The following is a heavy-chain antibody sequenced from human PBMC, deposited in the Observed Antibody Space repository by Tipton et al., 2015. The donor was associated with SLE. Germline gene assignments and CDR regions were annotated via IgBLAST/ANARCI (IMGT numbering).Heavy chain of an antibody. CDR3: ARPGTDWYFDL. Sequence: SLRLSCAGSGFTFRSYTMNWARQTPGRGLEWVSSISRASSYMYYADSVRGRVTISRDDAKNSVYLEMNSLRVEDTAVYFCARPGTDWYFDLWGRGTLVTVSS. J-gene: IGHJ2*01. D-gene: IGHD1-14*01. CDR2: ISRASSYM. CDR1: GFTFRSYT. V-gene: IGHV3-21*01.